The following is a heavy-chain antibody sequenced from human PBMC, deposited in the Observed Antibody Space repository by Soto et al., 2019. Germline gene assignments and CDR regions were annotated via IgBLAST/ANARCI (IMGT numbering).Heavy chain of an antibody. CDR2: IYYSGST. V-gene: IGHV4-39*01. J-gene: IGHJ4*02. CDR1: GGSISSSSYY. Sequence: PSETLSLTCTVSGGSISSSSYYWGWIRQPPGKGLEWIGSIYYSGSTYYNPSLKSRVTISVDTSKNQFSPKLSSVTAADTAVYYCARHPVLRYFDWLLYFDYWGQGTLVTVSS. CDR3: ARHPVLRYFDWLLYFDY. D-gene: IGHD3-9*01.